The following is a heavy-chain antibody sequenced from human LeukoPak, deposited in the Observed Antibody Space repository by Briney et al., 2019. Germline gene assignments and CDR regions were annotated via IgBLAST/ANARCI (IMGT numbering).Heavy chain of an antibody. CDR1: GFTFSDYY. Sequence: GGSLRLSCAASGFTFSDYYMSWIRQAPGKGLEWISYISNNGTTVYYSDSVTGRFTISRDNAKNSLYLQMNNLRAEDTAVYYCAAWDFWRGSGIDYWGQGTLVTVSS. D-gene: IGHD3-3*01. J-gene: IGHJ4*02. CDR3: AAWDFWRGSGIDY. V-gene: IGHV3-11*01. CDR2: ISNNGTTV.